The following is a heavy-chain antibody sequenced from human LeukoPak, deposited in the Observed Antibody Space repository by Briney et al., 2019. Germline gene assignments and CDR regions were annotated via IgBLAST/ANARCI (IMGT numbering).Heavy chain of an antibody. D-gene: IGHD3-3*01. J-gene: IGHJ5*02. CDR2: ISSSSSII. CDR1: EFTFSSHS. Sequence: GGSLRLSCAASEFTFSSHSMNWVRQAPGKGLEWVSYISSSSSIIYYAESVKGRFTISRDNAKNSLYLQMNSLRVEDTAVYYCAEAPGFWNAWGQGTLVTVSS. CDR3: AEAPGFWNA. V-gene: IGHV3-48*01.